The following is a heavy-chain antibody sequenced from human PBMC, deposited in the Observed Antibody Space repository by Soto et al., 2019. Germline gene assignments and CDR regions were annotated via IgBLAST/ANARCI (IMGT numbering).Heavy chain of an antibody. D-gene: IGHD3-10*01. Sequence: GGSLRLSCAASGFTFSMYAMTWVRQAPGKGLEWVSGISGSGSSTYYADSVKGRFTISRDSSKNTLYLQMNNLRVEDTAVYYCGKGSGEYYGSGVWGGGHHDAFDIWGQGTMVTVSS. CDR2: ISGSGSST. J-gene: IGHJ3*02. CDR3: GKGSGEYYGSGVWGGGHHDAFDI. V-gene: IGHV3-23*01. CDR1: GFTFSMYA.